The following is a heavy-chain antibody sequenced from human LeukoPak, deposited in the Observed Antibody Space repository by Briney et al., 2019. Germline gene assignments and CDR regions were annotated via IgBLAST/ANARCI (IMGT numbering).Heavy chain of an antibody. D-gene: IGHD3-9*01. Sequence: SETLSLTCAVYGGSFSGYYWSWVRQPPGKGLEWIGEINHSGSTNYNPSLKSRVTISVDKSKNQFSLKLSSVTAADTAVYYCASTLRTGGDILTGYYTPSAAFDIWGQGTMVTVSS. V-gene: IGHV4-34*01. J-gene: IGHJ3*02. CDR2: INHSGST. CDR1: GGSFSGYY. CDR3: ASTLRTGGDILTGYYTPSAAFDI.